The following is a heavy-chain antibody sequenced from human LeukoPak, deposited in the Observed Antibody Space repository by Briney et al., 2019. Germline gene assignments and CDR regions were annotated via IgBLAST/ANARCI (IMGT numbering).Heavy chain of an antibody. J-gene: IGHJ4*02. CDR2: IKQDGSEK. D-gene: IGHD6-19*01. CDR1: GFTFRTYW. Sequence: GGSLRLSCAASGFTFRTYWMSWVRQAPGKGLEWVAIIKQDGSEKYYVDSVRGRFTISRDNAKNSLYLQMNSLRAEDTAVYYCARDLQGYSSGWYRGDYWGQGTLVTVSS. CDR3: ARDLQGYSSGWYRGDY. V-gene: IGHV3-7*01.